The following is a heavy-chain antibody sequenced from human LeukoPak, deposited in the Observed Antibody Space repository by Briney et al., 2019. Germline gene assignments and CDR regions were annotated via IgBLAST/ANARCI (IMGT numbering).Heavy chain of an antibody. J-gene: IGHJ5*02. D-gene: IGHD3-10*01. CDR3: ARSITMVRGVRRVWFDP. CDR2: IYYSGST. Sequence: SETLPLTRIVSGGFVRSGIYYWSWIRHPPGKGLEWLGYIYYSGSTKYNPSLKSRVTISVDTSKNQFSLKLSSVTAADTAVYYCARSITMVRGVRRVWFDPWGQGTLVTVSS. CDR1: GGFVRSGIYY. V-gene: IGHV4-61*01.